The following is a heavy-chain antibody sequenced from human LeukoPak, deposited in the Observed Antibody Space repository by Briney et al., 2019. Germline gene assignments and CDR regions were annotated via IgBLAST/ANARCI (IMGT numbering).Heavy chain of an antibody. V-gene: IGHV4-34*01. CDR3: ARVGAPLKLEFDS. CDR2: INHSGST. J-gene: IGHJ4*02. D-gene: IGHD1-1*01. Sequence: SETLSLTCAVYGGSFSGYYWTWIRQPPGKGLEWIGEINHSGSTNYNPSLKNRVTISVDTSKNQFSLKLSSVTAADTAVYYCARVGAPLKLEFDSWGQGTLVTVSS. CDR1: GGSFSGYY.